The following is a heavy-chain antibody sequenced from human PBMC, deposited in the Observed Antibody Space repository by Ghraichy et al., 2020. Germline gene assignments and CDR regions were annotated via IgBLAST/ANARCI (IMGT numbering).Heavy chain of an antibody. V-gene: IGHV3-23*01. CDR2: ITPNGGST. CDR1: GFNFNNFA. Sequence: GGSLRLSCAASGFNFNNFAMRWVRQAPGKALEWVSGITPNGGSTYYADSVQGRFTVSRDNPKNTLYLQMNNLRAEDTAVYYCAKDLARYSSGWYYFDYWGQGTPVTVSS. J-gene: IGHJ4*02. D-gene: IGHD6-19*01. CDR3: AKDLARYSSGWYYFDY.